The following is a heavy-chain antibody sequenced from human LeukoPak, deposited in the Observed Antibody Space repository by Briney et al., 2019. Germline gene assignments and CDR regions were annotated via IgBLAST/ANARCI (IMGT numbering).Heavy chain of an antibody. CDR3: ARDNDYSNFNWFDP. Sequence: PGGSLRLSCAASGFTFSSYAMSWVRQAPGKGLEWVSAISGSGGSTYYADSVKGRFTISRDNSKNTLYLQMNSLRAEDTAVYYCARDNDYSNFNWFDPWGQGTLVTVSS. CDR2: ISGSGGST. CDR1: GFTFSSYA. V-gene: IGHV3-23*01. J-gene: IGHJ5*02. D-gene: IGHD4-11*01.